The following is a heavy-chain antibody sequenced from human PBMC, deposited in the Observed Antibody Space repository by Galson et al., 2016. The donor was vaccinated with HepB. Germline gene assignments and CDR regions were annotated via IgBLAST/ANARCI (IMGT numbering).Heavy chain of an antibody. J-gene: IGHJ5*02. CDR2: ISSAGSSI. CDR1: GFAFSDYY. CDR3: VRGIDP. Sequence: SLRLSCAASGFAFSDYYMAWIRQPPGKGLEWVSYISSAGSSIYYADSLKGRFTVSRDNTKNSLYLQMNSLRVEDTAVYYCVRGIDPWGQGTLVTV. V-gene: IGHV3-11*01.